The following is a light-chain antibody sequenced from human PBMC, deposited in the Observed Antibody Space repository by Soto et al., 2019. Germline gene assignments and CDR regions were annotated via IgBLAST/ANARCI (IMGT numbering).Light chain of an antibody. CDR3: QQYHNWPPIT. V-gene: IGKV3-15*01. J-gene: IGKJ5*01. CDR1: QDIGTK. Sequence: EIVMTQSPAILSVSPGEGGTLSCRASQDIGTKLAWYQQKPGQAPSLLMYDVSTRASAAPARFSGSGSGTEFTLTISNLQSEDFAVYFCQQYHNWPPITFGQGTRLEIK. CDR2: DVS.